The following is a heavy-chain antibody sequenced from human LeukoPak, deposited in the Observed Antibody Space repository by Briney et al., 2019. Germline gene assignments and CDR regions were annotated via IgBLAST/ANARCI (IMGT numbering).Heavy chain of an antibody. Sequence: PSETLSLTCTVSGGSISSSSYYWGWIRQPPGKGLEWIGSIYYSGSTYYNPSLKSRVTISVDTSKDQFSLKQSTMTTADTAAYYCARHVRSLGVPAAILDAFDIWGQGTMVTVSS. D-gene: IGHD2-2*02. J-gene: IGHJ3*02. CDR2: IYYSGST. V-gene: IGHV4-39*01. CDR1: GGSISSSSYY. CDR3: ARHVRSLGVPAAILDAFDI.